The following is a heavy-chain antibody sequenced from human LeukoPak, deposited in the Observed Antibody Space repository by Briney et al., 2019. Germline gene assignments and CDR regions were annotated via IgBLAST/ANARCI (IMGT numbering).Heavy chain of an antibody. CDR2: INPDSGST. CDR3: ARDHRHTSDYQDFDY. D-gene: IGHD5-12*01. CDR1: GYTFTYYY. V-gene: IGHV1-2*02. J-gene: IGHJ4*02. Sequence: ASVKVSCQGSGYTFTYYYIHWVRQAPGQGLEWMGWINPDSGSTNYVRNFQGRVTMTRDPSINTAYMELNTLRSDDTALYFCARDHRHTSDYQDFDYWGQGTLVTVSS.